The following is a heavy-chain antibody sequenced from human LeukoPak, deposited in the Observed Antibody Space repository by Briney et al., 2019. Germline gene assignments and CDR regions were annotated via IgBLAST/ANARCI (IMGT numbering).Heavy chain of an antibody. J-gene: IGHJ5*02. CDR2: INPSGGST. D-gene: IGHD3-22*01. CDR3: ARSSFYDSSGYYSSWGEINWFDP. CDR1: GYTFTIYY. V-gene: IGHV1-46*01. Sequence: GASVKVSCKASGYTFTIYYMHWVRQAPGQGLEWMGIINPSGGSTSYAQKFQGRVTMTRDMSTSTGYMELSSLKSEDTAVYYCARSSFYDSSGYYSSWGEINWFDPWGQGTLVTVCS.